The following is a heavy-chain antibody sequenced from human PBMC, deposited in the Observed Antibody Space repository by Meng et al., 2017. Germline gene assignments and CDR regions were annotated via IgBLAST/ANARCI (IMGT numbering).Heavy chain of an antibody. J-gene: IGHJ5*02. CDR2: INPNSGGT. Sequence: ASVKVSCKASGYTFTGYYMHWVRQAPGQGLEWMGRINPNSGGTNYAQKFQGRVTMTRDTSTSTVYMELSSLRSEDTAVYYCARDIRGYDILTGYPPNNWFDPWGQGTLVTVSS. CDR3: ARDIRGYDILTGYPPNNWFDP. CDR1: GYTFTGYY. D-gene: IGHD3-9*01. V-gene: IGHV1-2*06.